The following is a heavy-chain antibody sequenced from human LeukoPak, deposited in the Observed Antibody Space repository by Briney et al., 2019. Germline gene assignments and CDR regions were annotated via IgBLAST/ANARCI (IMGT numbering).Heavy chain of an antibody. J-gene: IGHJ6*02. CDR1: GLNFNSHT. V-gene: IGHV3-21*01. D-gene: IGHD3-10*01. CDR3: ARMEKFYYGSGGFSPPLMDV. CDR2: ISSDSNSI. Sequence: PGGSLRLSCVASGLNFNSHTMKWVRQAPGKGLEWVSSISSDSNSIYHADSVKGRFTISRDNAKNSLYLRMNSLRAEDTAVYYCARMEKFYYGSGGFSPPLMDVWGQGTTVTVSS.